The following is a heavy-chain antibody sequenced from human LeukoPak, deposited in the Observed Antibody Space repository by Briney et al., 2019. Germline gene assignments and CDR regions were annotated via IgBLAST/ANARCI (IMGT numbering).Heavy chain of an antibody. Sequence: PSETLSLTCTLAGVSISRTTYYWAWIRQSPGRGLGWIGEIDPNGNTKYNPSLETRVTISLDTSKNQFSLRLSSVTAADTAVYYCARGRVSNDFWSGYSHNWFDPWGQGALVAVSS. V-gene: IGHV4-39*07. CDR1: GVSISRTTYY. J-gene: IGHJ5*02. CDR2: IDPNGNT. D-gene: IGHD3-3*01. CDR3: ARGRVSNDFWSGYSHNWFDP.